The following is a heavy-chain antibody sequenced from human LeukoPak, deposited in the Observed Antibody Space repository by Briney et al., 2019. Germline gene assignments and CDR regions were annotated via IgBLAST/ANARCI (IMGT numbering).Heavy chain of an antibody. CDR2: IFGSGST. D-gene: IGHD2-2*01. J-gene: IGHJ5*02. Sequence: PSETLSLTCTVSNDSFSIYYWTWIRQPAGKGLEWIGRIFGSGSTYYNPSLKSRVTISLDTSKNQFSLKLSSVTAADTALYYCARDIVVVDNNWFDPWGQGTLVTVSS. V-gene: IGHV4-4*07. CDR1: NDSFSIYY. CDR3: ARDIVVVDNNWFDP.